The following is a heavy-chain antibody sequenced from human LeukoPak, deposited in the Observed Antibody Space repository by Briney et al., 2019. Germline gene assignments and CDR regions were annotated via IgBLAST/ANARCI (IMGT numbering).Heavy chain of an antibody. V-gene: IGHV4-39*07. CDR1: GGSISSSSYY. Sequence: SETLSLTCTVSGGSISSSSYYWGWIRQPPGKGLEWIGSIYYSGSTWSSLKSRVTISIDTSKNKFSLKLSSVTAADTAVYYCARVRGCSGGNCYAPALDYWGQGTLVSVSS. D-gene: IGHD2-15*01. CDR2: IYYSGST. J-gene: IGHJ4*02. CDR3: ARVRGCSGGNCYAPALDY.